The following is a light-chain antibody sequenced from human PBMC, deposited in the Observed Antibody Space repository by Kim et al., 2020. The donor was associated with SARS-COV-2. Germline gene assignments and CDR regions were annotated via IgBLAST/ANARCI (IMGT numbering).Light chain of an antibody. CDR1: QGIRSY. Sequence: ASTGDRVTITCRSSQGIRSYLAWYQKKPGKAPKLLIYAASTLQSGVPSRVSGSGSGTDFTLTISCLQSEDFATYYCQQYYSYPRTFGQGTKVEI. V-gene: IGKV1-8*01. J-gene: IGKJ1*01. CDR3: QQYYSYPRT. CDR2: AAS.